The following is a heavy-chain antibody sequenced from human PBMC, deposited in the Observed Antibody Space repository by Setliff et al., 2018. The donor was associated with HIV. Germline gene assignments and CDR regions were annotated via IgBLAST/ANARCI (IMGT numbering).Heavy chain of an antibody. D-gene: IGHD3-3*01. CDR1: GGSITSYY. Sequence: SETLSLTCTVSGGSITSYYWSWVRQPPGKGLEWIGYIFYSGSTYYSPSLKSRLTISVDTSKNQFSLNLSSVTAADTAVYYCARHVLDYNFWSGYSTQNCFDYWGQGTLVTVSS. V-gene: IGHV4-59*08. CDR2: IFYSGST. CDR3: ARHVLDYNFWSGYSTQNCFDY. J-gene: IGHJ4*02.